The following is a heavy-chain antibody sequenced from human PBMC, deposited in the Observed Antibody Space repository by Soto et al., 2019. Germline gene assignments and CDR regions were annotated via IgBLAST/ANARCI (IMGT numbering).Heavy chain of an antibody. V-gene: IGHV4-30-2*01. Sequence: PSETLSLTCTVSGDSITGGAYSWSWIRQPPGKGLEWIGYISHSGSTYYNPSLKSRVTISIDRSENHFSLNLNSVTAADTAVYYCARDGAWRGFDVWGQGTTVTVSS. CDR2: ISHSGST. D-gene: IGHD6-25*01. J-gene: IGHJ6*02. CDR3: ARDGAWRGFDV. CDR1: GDSITGGAYS.